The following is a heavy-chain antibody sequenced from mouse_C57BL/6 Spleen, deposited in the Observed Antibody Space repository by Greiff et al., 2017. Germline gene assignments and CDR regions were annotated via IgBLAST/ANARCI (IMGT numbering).Heavy chain of an antibody. V-gene: IGHV5-4*01. CDR1: GFTFSSYA. CDR2: ISDGGSYT. CDR3: AREGIYGNYWYFDV. Sequence: EVHLVESGGGLVKPGGSLKLSCAASGFTFSSYAMSWVRQTPEKRLEWVATISDGGSYTYYPDNVKGRFTISRDNAKNNLYLQMSHLKSEDTAMYYCAREGIYGNYWYFDVWGTGTTVTVSS. D-gene: IGHD2-1*01. J-gene: IGHJ1*03.